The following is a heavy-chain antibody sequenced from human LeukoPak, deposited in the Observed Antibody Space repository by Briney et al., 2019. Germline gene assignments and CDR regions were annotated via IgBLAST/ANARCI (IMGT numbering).Heavy chain of an antibody. D-gene: IGHD5-12*01. J-gene: IGHJ4*02. Sequence: ASVKVSCKASGYTFTTYDIDWVRQATGQGLEWMGWMNPNSGNTGYAQKFQGRVTMTRDMSTSTAYMELSSLRSEDTAVYYCARGSGYDLEYWGQGTLVTVSS. CDR3: ARGSGYDLEY. CDR2: MNPNSGNT. CDR1: GYTFTTYD. V-gene: IGHV1-8*01.